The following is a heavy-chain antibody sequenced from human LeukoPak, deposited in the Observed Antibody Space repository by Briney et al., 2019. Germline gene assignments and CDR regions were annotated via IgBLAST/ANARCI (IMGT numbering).Heavy chain of an antibody. Sequence: SQTLSLTCTVSGGSISSGSYYWSWIRQPAGKGLEWIGRIYTSGSTNYNPSLKSRVTISVDTSKNQFSLKLSSVTAADTAVYYCARMEFEVYYYGSGSYYRWFDPWGQGTLVTVSS. D-gene: IGHD3-10*01. J-gene: IGHJ5*02. CDR1: GGSISSGSYY. CDR3: ARMEFEVYYYGSGSYYRWFDP. CDR2: IYTSGST. V-gene: IGHV4-61*02.